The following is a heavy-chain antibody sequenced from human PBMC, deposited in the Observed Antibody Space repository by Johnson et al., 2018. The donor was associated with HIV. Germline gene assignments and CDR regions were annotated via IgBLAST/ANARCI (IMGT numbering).Heavy chain of an antibody. Sequence: QVLLVESGGGVVQPGRSLRLSCVGSTFTFSSYAMHWVRQAPGKGLEWVAVISYDGSNKYYADSVKGRFTISRDNSKNTLYLQMNSLRAEDTAVYYCASEVEYSIFGGFWGQGTMVTVSS. J-gene: IGHJ3*01. V-gene: IGHV3-30-3*01. CDR2: ISYDGSNK. D-gene: IGHD6-6*01. CDR1: TFTFSSYA. CDR3: ASEVEYSIFGGF.